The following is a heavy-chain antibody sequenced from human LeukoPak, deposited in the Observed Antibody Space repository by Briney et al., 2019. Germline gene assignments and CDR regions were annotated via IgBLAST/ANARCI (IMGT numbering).Heavy chain of an antibody. CDR2: IKSKTDGGTA. J-gene: IGHJ4*02. Sequence: GGSLRLSCAASGLTFTNAWMSWVRQAPGKGLEWVGRIKSKTDGGTADYAAPVKGRFTISRDDSKNTLYLQMNSLKTEDIAVYYCTKYYYDSSGYLYYFDYWGQGTLVTVSS. CDR3: TKYYYDSSGYLYYFDY. CDR1: GLTFTNAW. D-gene: IGHD3-22*01. V-gene: IGHV3-15*01.